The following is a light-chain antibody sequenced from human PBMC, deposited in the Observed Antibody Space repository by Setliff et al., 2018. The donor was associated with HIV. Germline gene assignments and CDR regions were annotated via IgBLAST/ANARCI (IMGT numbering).Light chain of an antibody. V-gene: IGLV2-14*01. CDR1: IRDVGGYNC. CDR3: SSYTSTSTSVV. Sequence: QSALTQPASVSGSPGQSITISCTGTIRDVGGYNCVSWYQQHPGKAPKLMIFDVTKRPSGVSNRFSGSKSGNRASLTISGLQAEDEADYYCSSYTSTSTSVVFGGGTKVTV. J-gene: IGLJ2*01. CDR2: DVT.